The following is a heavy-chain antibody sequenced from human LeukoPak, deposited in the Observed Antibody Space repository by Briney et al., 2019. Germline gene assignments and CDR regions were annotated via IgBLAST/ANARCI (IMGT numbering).Heavy chain of an antibody. D-gene: IGHD3-10*01. CDR1: GFIFSTYA. V-gene: IGHV3-23*01. J-gene: IGHJ4*02. CDR3: VKRSGTLRTIDY. CDR2: VTGGGET. Sequence: PGGSLRLSCAASGFIFSTYAMSWVRQAPGKEMEWVSTVTGGGETYYADPVKGRFTVSRDNSKNTVYMEMKSLRVEDTAVYYCVKRSGTLRTIDYWGKGTLVTVSS.